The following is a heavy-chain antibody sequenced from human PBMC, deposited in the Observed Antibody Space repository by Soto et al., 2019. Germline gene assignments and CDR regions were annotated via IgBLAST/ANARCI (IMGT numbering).Heavy chain of an antibody. V-gene: IGHV4-4*07. D-gene: IGHD5-18*01. J-gene: IGHJ5*02. CDR2: IYTSGST. CDR3: ARSRNSYGYWFDP. Sequence: PXETLCLTCNVAGCSISSYYWSWIRQPAGKGLDWIGRIYTSGSTNYNPSLKSRVTMSVDTSKNQFSLKLSSVTAADTAVYSCARSRNSYGYWFDPWGQGTLVTVSS. CDR1: GCSISSYY.